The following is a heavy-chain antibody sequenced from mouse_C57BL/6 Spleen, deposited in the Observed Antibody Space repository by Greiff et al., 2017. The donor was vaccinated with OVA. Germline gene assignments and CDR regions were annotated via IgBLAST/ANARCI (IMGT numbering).Heavy chain of an antibody. CDR3: ARDYGSSYWYFDV. CDR2: INPNNGGT. V-gene: IGHV1-22*01. CDR1: GYTFTDYN. J-gene: IGHJ1*03. Sequence: VQLQQSGPELVKPGASVKMSCKASGYTFTDYNMHWVKQSHGKSLEWIGYINPNNGGTSYNQKFKCKATLTVNKSSSTAYMELRSLTSEDSAVYYCARDYGSSYWYFDVWGTGTTVTVSS. D-gene: IGHD1-1*01.